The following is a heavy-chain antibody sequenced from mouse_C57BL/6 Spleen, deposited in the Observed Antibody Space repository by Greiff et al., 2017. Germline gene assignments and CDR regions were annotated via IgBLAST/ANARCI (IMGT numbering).Heavy chain of an antibody. CDR2: ISYNGIN. CDR3: ARVTLRGYFDG. J-gene: IGHJ1*03. V-gene: IGHV3-6*01. D-gene: IGHD1-1*01. CDR1: GYSITSGYY. Sequence: EVKLVESGPGLVKPSQSLSLTCSATGYSITSGYYWNWIRQFPGNMLEWMGYISYNGINNYNPSLNNRTTITRDTSKNQFILKLNSVTTEDTATYFCARVTLRGYFDGWGTGTTVTVSS.